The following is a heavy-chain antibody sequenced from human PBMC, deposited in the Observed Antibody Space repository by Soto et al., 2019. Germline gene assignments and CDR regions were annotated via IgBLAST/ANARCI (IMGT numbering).Heavy chain of an antibody. D-gene: IGHD3-22*01. CDR3: ARDRSGYYDSSGYSDVAYYGMQV. CDR2: IYYSGST. J-gene: IGHJ6*01. Sequence: SETLSLTCTVSGVSISSYYWSWIRHPPGKGLEWIGYIYYSGSTNYNPSLKSRVTISVDTSKNQFSLKLSSVTAADTAVYYCARDRSGYYDSSGYSDVAYYGMQVWRQATTVNVS. CDR1: GVSISSYY. V-gene: IGHV4-59*01.